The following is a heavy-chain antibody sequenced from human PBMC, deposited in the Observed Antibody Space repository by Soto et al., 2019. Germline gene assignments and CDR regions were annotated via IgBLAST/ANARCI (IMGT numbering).Heavy chain of an antibody. J-gene: IGHJ3*02. CDR2: IWYDGSNK. CDR3: AGGQGYCTNGVCYLPHHDAFDI. D-gene: IGHD2-8*01. CDR1: GFTFSSYG. V-gene: IGHV3-33*01. Sequence: GGSLRLSCAASGFTFSSYGMHWVRQAPGKGLEWVAVIWYDGSNKYYADSVKGRFTISRDNSKNTLYLQMNSLRAEDTAVYYCAGGQGYCTNGVCYLPHHDAFDIWGQGTMVTVSS.